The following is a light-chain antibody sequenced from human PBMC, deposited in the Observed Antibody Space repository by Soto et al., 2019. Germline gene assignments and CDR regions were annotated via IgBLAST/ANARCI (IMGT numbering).Light chain of an antibody. CDR2: DVS. CDR1: ETVSTN. CDR3: QQYGTSRT. Sequence: ETVLTQSPATLSVSPGERVTLSCRASETVSTNLAWYQQRPGQAPRLLIYDVSTGATGIPARFSGRRSGTEFTLTISSLQSEDFGVYYCQQYGTSRTFGQGTKVDIK. J-gene: IGKJ1*01. V-gene: IGKV3-15*01.